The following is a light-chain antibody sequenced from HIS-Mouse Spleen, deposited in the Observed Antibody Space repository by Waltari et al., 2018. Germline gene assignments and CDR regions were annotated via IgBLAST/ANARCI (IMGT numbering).Light chain of an antibody. V-gene: IGLV2-23*01. CDR1: SSDVGSYNL. Sequence: QSALTQPASVSGSPGQSITISCTGTSSDVGSYNLVSWYQQHPGKAPKLMIYEGSKRPQGVSQRFSGSKSGNTASLTISGLQAEDEADYYCCSYAVSSTWVFGGGTKLTVL. CDR2: EGS. CDR3: CSYAVSSTWV. J-gene: IGLJ3*02.